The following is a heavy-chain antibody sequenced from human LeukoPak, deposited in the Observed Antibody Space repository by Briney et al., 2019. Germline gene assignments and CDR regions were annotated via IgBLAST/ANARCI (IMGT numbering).Heavy chain of an antibody. V-gene: IGHV3-23*01. J-gene: IGHJ4*02. D-gene: IGHD1-26*01. CDR3: AKAKGIVGATAVPLDY. CDR1: GFTFSSYA. Sequence: GGSLRLSCAASGFTFSSYAMSWVRQAPGKGLEWVTAISGSGGSTYYADSVKGRFTISRDNSKNTLYLQMNSLRAEDTAVYYCAKAKGIVGATAVPLDYWGQGTLVTVSS. CDR2: ISGSGGST.